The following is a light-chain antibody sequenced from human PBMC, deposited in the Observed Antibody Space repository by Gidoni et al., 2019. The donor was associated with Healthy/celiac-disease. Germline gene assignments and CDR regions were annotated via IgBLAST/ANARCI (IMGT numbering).Light chain of an antibody. Sequence: EIVLTQSPATLSLSPGERATLSCRASQSVSSYLAWYQQKPGQAPRLLIYDASNRATGIPARFSGSGSGTDFTLTISSREPEDFAVYYCQQRSNWPPFMYTFXQXTKLEIK. V-gene: IGKV3-11*01. CDR2: DAS. CDR1: QSVSSY. J-gene: IGKJ2*01. CDR3: QQRSNWPPFMYT.